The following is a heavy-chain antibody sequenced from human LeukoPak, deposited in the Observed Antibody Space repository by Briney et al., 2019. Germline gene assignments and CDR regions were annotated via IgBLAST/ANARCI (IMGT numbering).Heavy chain of an antibody. J-gene: IGHJ4*02. CDR2: INPDGNKK. CDR3: ARDLAYSRLDY. V-gene: IGHV3-7*01. Sequence: GGSLRLSCAVSGLTFSSSWMDWVRQAPGKGLEWVASINPDGNKKYSADSVKGRFTISRDNAENSLYLQMNSLRVEGTAFYYCARDLAYSRLDYWGQGMLVTVSS. D-gene: IGHD5-18*01. CDR1: GLTFSSSW.